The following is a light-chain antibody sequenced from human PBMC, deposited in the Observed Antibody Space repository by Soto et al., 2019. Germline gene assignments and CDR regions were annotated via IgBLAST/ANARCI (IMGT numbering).Light chain of an antibody. CDR2: WAS. CDR1: QXXXYNSYNRTH. J-gene: IGKJ4*01. CDR3: QQYYSTPLT. Sequence: DIVMTQSPESLAVSLAERAXXNXXXXQXXXYNSYNRTHLAWYQQKPRQSPKLLIYWASTRESGVPDRFSGSGSGTEFTLTISSLQAEDVAIYYCQQYYSTPLTFGGGTKVDIK. V-gene: IGKV4-1*01.